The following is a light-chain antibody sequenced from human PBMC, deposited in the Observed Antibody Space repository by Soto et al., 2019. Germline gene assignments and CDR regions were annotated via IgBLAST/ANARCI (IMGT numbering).Light chain of an antibody. V-gene: IGKV3-20*01. Sequence: EIVLTQSPGALSLSPGERATLSCRASQTVSDNYLAWYQQKPGQAPRLLIYCASTRATGIPDRFSDSGSGTDFTLTISRLEPEDFAVYYCQQYGGSPLVSFGGGTKVEIK. CDR1: QTVSDNY. CDR3: QQYGGSPLVS. J-gene: IGKJ4*01. CDR2: CAS.